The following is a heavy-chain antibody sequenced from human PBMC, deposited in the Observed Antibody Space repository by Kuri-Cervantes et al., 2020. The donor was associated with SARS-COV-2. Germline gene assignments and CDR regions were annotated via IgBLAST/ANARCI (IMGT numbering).Heavy chain of an antibody. CDR1: GYTFTTYG. CDR2: ISTYNGNT. Sequence: ASVKVSCKASGYTFTTYGISWVRQAPGQGLEWMGWISTYNGNTNYAQILQGRVTMTTDTSTGTAYMELRSLRSFDTAVYYCARSHTRYGGNSSPWDYWGQGTLVTVSP. D-gene: IGHD4-23*01. CDR3: ARSHTRYGGNSSPWDY. V-gene: IGHV1-18*01. J-gene: IGHJ4*02.